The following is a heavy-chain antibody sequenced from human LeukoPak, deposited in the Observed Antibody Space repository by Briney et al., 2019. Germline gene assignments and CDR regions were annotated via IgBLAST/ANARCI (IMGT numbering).Heavy chain of an antibody. D-gene: IGHD2-2*02. CDR1: GFTFSNAW. V-gene: IGHV3-15*01. CDR2: IKSKTDGGTT. CDR3: TTDSWTAGDCSSTSCYTDF. J-gene: IGHJ4*02. Sequence: GGSPRLSCAASGFTFSNAWMSWVRQAPGKGLEWVGRIKSKTDGGTTDYAAPVKGRFTISRDDSKNTLYLQMNSLKTEDTAVYYCTTDSWTAGDCSSTSCYTDFWGQGTLVTVSS.